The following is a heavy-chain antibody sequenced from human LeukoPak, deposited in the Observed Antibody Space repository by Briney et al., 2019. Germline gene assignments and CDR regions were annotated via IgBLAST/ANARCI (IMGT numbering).Heavy chain of an antibody. CDR1: GGSISSGGYY. V-gene: IGHV4-30-2*01. Sequence: SQTLSLTCTVSGGSISSGGYYWSWIRQPPGKGLEWIGYIYHSGSTYYNPSLKSRVTISVDTSKNQFSLKLSSVTAADTAVYYCARLLAAQFPYYYYMDVWGKGTTVTVSS. CDR3: ARLLAAQFPYYYYMDV. CDR2: IYHSGST. D-gene: IGHD6-6*01. J-gene: IGHJ6*03.